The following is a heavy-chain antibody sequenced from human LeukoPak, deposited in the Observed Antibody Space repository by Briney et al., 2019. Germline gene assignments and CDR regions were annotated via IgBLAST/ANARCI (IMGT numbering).Heavy chain of an antibody. CDR2: ISSGGSTI. V-gene: IGHV3-48*01. CDR3: ARDGGGYSYGVAY. D-gene: IGHD5-18*01. Sequence: GGSLRLSCACSGFTFGTNSMSWVRQAPGKGLEWISYISSGGSTIYYADSVKGRFTISRDNAKNSLYLQMNSLRAEDTAVYYCARDGGGYSYGVAYWGQGTLVTVPS. CDR1: GFTFGTNS. J-gene: IGHJ4*02.